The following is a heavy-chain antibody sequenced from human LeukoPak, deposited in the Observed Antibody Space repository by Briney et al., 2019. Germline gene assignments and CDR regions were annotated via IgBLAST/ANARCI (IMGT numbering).Heavy chain of an antibody. CDR1: GFTFNTYT. V-gene: IGHV3-48*04. CDR2: ISGSSGII. D-gene: IGHD3-3*01. J-gene: IGHJ5*02. Sequence: GGSLRLSCAASGFTFNTYTMNWVRQAPGKGLEWVSYISGSSGIIDYADSVKGRFTISRDNAKNSLYLQMNSLRAEDTAVYYCARDLSDYFYDFWSGYYRSNWFDPWGQGTLVTVSS. CDR3: ARDLSDYFYDFWSGYYRSNWFDP.